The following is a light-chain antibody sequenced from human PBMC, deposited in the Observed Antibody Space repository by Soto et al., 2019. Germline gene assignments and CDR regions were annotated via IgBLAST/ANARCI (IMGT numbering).Light chain of an antibody. V-gene: IGKV3-11*01. CDR2: DAS. J-gene: IGKJ4*01. CDR3: QQRSNWPLT. Sequence: EIVLTQSPATLSLSPGERATLSCRASQSVSSYLGWYQQKPGQAPRLLIYDASNRATDIPARFSGSGSGTDFTLTISSLEPEDFAVYDCQQRSNWPLTFGGGTKVEIK. CDR1: QSVSSY.